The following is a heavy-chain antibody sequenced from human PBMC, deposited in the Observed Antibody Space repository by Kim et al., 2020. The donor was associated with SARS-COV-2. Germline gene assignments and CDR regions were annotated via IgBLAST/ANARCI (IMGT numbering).Heavy chain of an antibody. D-gene: IGHD6-13*01. V-gene: IGHV3-48*02. J-gene: IGHJ4*01. CDR2: ISSSSSTI. CDR1: GFTFSSYS. Sequence: GGSLRLSCAASGFTFSSYSMNWVRQAPGKGLEWVSYISSSSSTIYYADSVKGRFTISRDNAKNSLYLQMNSLRDEDTAVYYCARDIRVGYPYVREIEGLAAAGTSRPGVFDYWGQEPWSPSPQ. CDR3: ARDIRVGYPYVREIEGLAAAGTSRPGVFDY.